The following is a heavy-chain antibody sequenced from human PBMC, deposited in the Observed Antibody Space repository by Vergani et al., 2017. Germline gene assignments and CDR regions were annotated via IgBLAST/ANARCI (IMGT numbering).Heavy chain of an antibody. D-gene: IGHD1-26*01. J-gene: IGHJ5*02. CDR2: INPKSGVT. Sequence: QVHLVQSGVEVKKPGASVKISCRASGYSFIDYYIHWMRQAPGQGLEWMGWINPKSGVTNYAQKFQGRVTMTRDTSIATVYMELTNLRSTDTATFYCARDHFGSGSYMAWFDPWGQGSPVIVSS. CDR3: ARDHFGSGSYMAWFDP. CDR1: GYSFIDYY. V-gene: IGHV1-2*02.